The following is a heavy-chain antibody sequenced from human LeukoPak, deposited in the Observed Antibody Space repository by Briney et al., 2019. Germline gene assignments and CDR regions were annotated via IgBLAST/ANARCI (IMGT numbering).Heavy chain of an antibody. CDR3: ARVPLYDSSGYPYYFDY. J-gene: IGHJ4*02. Sequence: SETLSLTCTVSGGSISSYYWSWIRQPPGKGLEWIGYIYYSGSTNYNPSLKSRVTISVDTSKNQFSLKLSSVTAADTAVYYCARVPLYDSSGYPYYFDYWGQGTLVTVSS. CDR2: IYYSGST. V-gene: IGHV4-59*01. D-gene: IGHD3-22*01. CDR1: GGSISSYY.